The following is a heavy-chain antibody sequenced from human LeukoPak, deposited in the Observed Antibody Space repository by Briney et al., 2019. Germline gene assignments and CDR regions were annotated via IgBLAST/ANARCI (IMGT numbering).Heavy chain of an antibody. V-gene: IGHV4-61*01. D-gene: IGHD6-13*01. J-gene: IGHJ5*02. CDR3: ARGYSSSWSYNWFDP. Sequence: SSETLSLTCTVSGGSVSSGSYYWSWIRQAPGKGLEWIGYIYYSGSTNYNPSLKSRVTISIDTSKNQFSLKLSSVTAADTAVYYCARGYSSSWSYNWFDPWGQGTLVTVSS. CDR1: GGSVSSGSYY. CDR2: IYYSGST.